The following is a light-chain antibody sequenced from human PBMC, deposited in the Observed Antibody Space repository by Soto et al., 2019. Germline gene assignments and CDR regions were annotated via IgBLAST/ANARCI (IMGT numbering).Light chain of an antibody. CDR3: SSYTSSSTPV. Sequence: QSVLTQPASVSGSPGQSITISCTGTSSDVGGYNYVSWYQQHPGKAPKLMIYEVSSRPSGVSNRFSGSKSGNTASLTIFGLQAEDEADYYCSSYTSSSTPVFGTGTKLTVL. CDR1: SSDVGGYNY. CDR2: EVS. V-gene: IGLV2-14*01. J-gene: IGLJ1*01.